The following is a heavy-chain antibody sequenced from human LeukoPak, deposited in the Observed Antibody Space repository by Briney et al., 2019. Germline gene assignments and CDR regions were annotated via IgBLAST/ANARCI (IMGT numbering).Heavy chain of an antibody. V-gene: IGHV3-30-3*01. CDR1: GFTFSSYA. Sequence: GGSLRPSCAASGFTFSSYAMSWVRQAPGKGLEWVAVISYDGSNKYYADSVKGRFTISRDNSKNTLYLQMNSLRAEDTAVYYCAREFRYFDWLSPLDYWGQGTLVTVSS. CDR2: ISYDGSNK. D-gene: IGHD3-9*01. J-gene: IGHJ4*02. CDR3: AREFRYFDWLSPLDY.